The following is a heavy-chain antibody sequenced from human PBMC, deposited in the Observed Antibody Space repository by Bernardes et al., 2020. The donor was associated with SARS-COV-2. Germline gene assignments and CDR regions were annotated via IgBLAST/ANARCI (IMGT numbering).Heavy chain of an antibody. Sequence: ASVKVSCKVSGYTLTELSMHWVRQAPGKGLEWMGGFDPEDGETIYAQKFQGRVTMTEDTSTDTAYMELSSLRSEDTAVYYCATGPALVPAAREAWFDPWGQGTLGTGS. V-gene: IGHV1-24*01. CDR3: ATGPALVPAAREAWFDP. CDR2: FDPEDGET. CDR1: GYTLTELS. D-gene: IGHD2-2*01. J-gene: IGHJ5*01.